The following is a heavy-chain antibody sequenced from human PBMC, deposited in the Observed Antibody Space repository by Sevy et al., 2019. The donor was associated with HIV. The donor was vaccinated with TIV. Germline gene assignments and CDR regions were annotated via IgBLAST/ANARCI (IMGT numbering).Heavy chain of an antibody. CDR1: GGSFSGYY. V-gene: IGHV4-34*01. Sequence: SDTLSLTCAVYGGSFSGYYWSWIRQPPGKGLEWIGEINHSGSTNYNPSLKSRVTISVDTSKNQFSLKLSSVTAADTAVYYCARVGVTMVRGVDDYWGQGTLVTVSS. CDR3: ARVGVTMVRGVDDY. J-gene: IGHJ4*02. D-gene: IGHD3-10*01. CDR2: INHSGST.